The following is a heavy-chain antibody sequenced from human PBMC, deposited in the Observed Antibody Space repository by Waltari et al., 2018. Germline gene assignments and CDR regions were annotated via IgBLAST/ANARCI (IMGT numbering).Heavy chain of an antibody. J-gene: IGHJ4*02. CDR2: ISISGGDP. CDR1: GFIFSSYA. D-gene: IGHD6-13*01. CDR3: AKDGHSSSWYDIDY. V-gene: IGHV3-23*01. Sequence: EVQLLESGGGLVQPGGSLRLSCEASGFIFSSYAMNWVRQAAGEGLEWLAAISISGGDPFYAASVKGRFTISRDNSKNMLYLQANSLSIEDSAVYYCAKDGHSSSWYDIDYWGQGTLVTVSS.